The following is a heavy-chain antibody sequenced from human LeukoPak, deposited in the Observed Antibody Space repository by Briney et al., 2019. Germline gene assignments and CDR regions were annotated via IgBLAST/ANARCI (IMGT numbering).Heavy chain of an antibody. D-gene: IGHD3-10*01. CDR1: GFTFSSSA. J-gene: IGHJ6*02. Sequence: GGSLRLSCAASGFTFSSSAMSWVRQAPGKGLEWVSAISNNGGYTYYADSVQGRFTISRDNSKSTLCLQMNSLRAEDTAVYYCARDSGVLNYYGMDVWGQGTTVTVSS. CDR2: ISNNGGYT. V-gene: IGHV3-23*01. CDR3: ARDSGVLNYYGMDV.